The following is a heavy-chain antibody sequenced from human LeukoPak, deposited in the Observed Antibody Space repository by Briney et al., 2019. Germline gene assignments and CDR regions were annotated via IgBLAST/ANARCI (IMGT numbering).Heavy chain of an antibody. CDR3: ARDLDWGAFDA. D-gene: IGHD3-9*01. CDR2: ISPSGSIS. J-gene: IGHJ5*02. CDR1: GFIFSDYS. V-gene: IGHV3-23*01. Sequence: QTGGSLRLSCAAAGFIFSDYSMNWVRQAPGKGLEWVSGISPSGSISYYADSVKGRFTISRDNSKNTVSLQMNSLRAEDTALYYCARDLDWGAFDAWGQGTLVTVSS.